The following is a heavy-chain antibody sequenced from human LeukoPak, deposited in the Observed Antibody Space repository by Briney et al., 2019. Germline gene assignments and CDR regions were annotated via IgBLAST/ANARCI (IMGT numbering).Heavy chain of an antibody. CDR3: AREALYCSGGRCLDY. CDR1: GGSFSGYY. V-gene: IGHV4-34*01. D-gene: IGHD2-15*01. J-gene: IGHJ4*02. CDR2: INHSGST. Sequence: SETLSLTCAVYGGSFSGYYWSWIRQPPGKGLEWIVEINHSGSTNYNPSLKSRGTISVDTSTNQSSLKLSSVPAADTVVYYCAREALYCSGGRCLDYWGQGTLVTVSS.